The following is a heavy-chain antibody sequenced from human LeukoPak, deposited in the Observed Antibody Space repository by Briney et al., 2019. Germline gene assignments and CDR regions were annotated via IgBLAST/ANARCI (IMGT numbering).Heavy chain of an antibody. J-gene: IGHJ5*02. CDR1: GYTFTSYF. Sequence: VASVKDSCMASGYTFTSYFMHWVRQPPGRGLEWMGIINPSGGGTSYAQKFRGRVTMTLDTYSSTHYMDLSSQTARERAGHYFVRGNDWFDAWGQGTLVTVSS. V-gene: IGHV1-46*01. CDR3: VRGNDWFDA. D-gene: IGHD4-11*01. CDR2: INPSGGGT.